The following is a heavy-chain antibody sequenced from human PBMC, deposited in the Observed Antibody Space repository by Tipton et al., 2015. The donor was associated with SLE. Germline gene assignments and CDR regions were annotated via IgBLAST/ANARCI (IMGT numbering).Heavy chain of an antibody. CDR1: GGSINGYY. Sequence: TLSLTCTVSGGSINGYYWNWIRQPPGKALEWIGYIYNIGSTSTNPSLKSRVTISADTSNDQFSLKLSSVTAADTAVYYCAKIAVITDDGMDVWGQGTTLTVSS. CDR3: AKIAVITDDGMDV. J-gene: IGHJ6*02. V-gene: IGHV4-4*08. CDR2: IYNIGST. D-gene: IGHD4-23*01.